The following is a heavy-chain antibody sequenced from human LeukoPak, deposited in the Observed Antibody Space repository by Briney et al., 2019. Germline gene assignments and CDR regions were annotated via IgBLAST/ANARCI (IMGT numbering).Heavy chain of an antibody. V-gene: IGHV3-30*03. CDR1: GFTFSSYG. Sequence: GGSLRLSCAASGFTFSSYGMHWVRQAPGKGLEWVAVISYDGSNKYYADSVKGRFTISRDNSKNTLYLQMNSLRAEDTAVYYCLGGTGWIFDYWGQGTLVTVSS. CDR3: LGGTGWIFDY. CDR2: ISYDGSNK. D-gene: IGHD6-19*01. J-gene: IGHJ4*02.